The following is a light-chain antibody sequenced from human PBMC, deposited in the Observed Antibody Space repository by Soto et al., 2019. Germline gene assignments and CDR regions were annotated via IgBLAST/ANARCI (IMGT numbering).Light chain of an antibody. Sequence: DIQMTQSPSSLSASVGDRVTITCRASQSISNYLNWYQFKSGKAPKPLIYAASTLQSGVPPRFSGSGSGTDFTLTISGLQPEYFATYYCQQRYSIPVTFGQGTKVDIK. CDR1: QSISNY. V-gene: IGKV1-39*01. J-gene: IGKJ1*01. CDR2: AAS. CDR3: QQRYSIPVT.